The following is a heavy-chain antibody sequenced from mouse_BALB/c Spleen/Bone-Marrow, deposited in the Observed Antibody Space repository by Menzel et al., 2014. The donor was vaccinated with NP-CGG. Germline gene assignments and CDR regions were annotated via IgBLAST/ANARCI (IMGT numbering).Heavy chain of an antibody. CDR3: AREKVYYGTSWFAY. J-gene: IGHJ3*01. V-gene: IGHV1-74*01. CDR1: GYPFTTYW. CDR2: IHPSDSET. D-gene: IGHD2-1*01. Sequence: VQRVESGTEVVRPGASVKLSCKASGYPFTTYWVNWVKQRPGQGLEWIGMIHPSDSETRLNQKFKDKATLTVDKSSSTAYMQLNSPTSEDSAVYYCAREKVYYGTSWFAYWGQGTLVTVSA.